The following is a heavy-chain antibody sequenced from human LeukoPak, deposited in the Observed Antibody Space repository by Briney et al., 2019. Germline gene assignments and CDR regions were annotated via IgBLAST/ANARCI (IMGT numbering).Heavy chain of an antibody. CDR3: ARGQGGSFYFDY. J-gene: IGHJ4*02. CDR1: GFTFSSHS. Sequence: GGSLRLSCAASGFTFSSHSMNWVRQAPGKGLEWVSYISSSSSTIYYADSVKGRFTFSRDNSKNTLYLQMNSLRAEDTAVYFCARGQGGSFYFDYWGQGTLVTVSS. D-gene: IGHD1-26*01. V-gene: IGHV3-48*01. CDR2: ISSSSSTI.